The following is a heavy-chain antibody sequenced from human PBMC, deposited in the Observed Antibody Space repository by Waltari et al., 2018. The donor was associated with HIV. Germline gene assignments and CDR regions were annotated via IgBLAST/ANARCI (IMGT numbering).Heavy chain of an antibody. Sequence: EVLLAESGGGLIQPGGSLVLACTAFNFRISAKHVTWITQAPGGSLEWVAVIYPDDTTHYADSVSGRFTISRAKSRTKVFLLMNSLFVDDTATYFCATGVRYYGPWGQGTRVTVSS. CDR1: NFRISAKH. V-gene: IGHV3-53*01. J-gene: IGHJ5*02. CDR2: IYPDDTT. CDR3: ATGVRYYGP. D-gene: IGHD3-22*01.